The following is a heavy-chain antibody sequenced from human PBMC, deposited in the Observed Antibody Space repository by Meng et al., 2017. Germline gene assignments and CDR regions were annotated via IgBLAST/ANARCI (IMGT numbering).Heavy chain of an antibody. CDR1: GFTFSSYA. D-gene: IGHD2-2*01. J-gene: IGHJ4*02. CDR3: AKKGGVVVPAAMDDY. V-gene: IGHV3-23*01. CDR2: ISGRGGST. Sequence: GGSLRLSCAASGFTFSSYARSWVRQAPGKGLEWVSAISGRGGSTYYADSVKGRFTISRDNSKNTLYLQMNSLRAEDTAVYYCAKKGGVVVPAAMDDYWGQGTLVTVSS.